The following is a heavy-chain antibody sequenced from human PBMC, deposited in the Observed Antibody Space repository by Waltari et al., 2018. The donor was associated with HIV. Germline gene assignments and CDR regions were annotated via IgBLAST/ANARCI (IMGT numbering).Heavy chain of an antibody. CDR1: GGSISSGDSY. CDR3: ARVRGPYDSSGYFQYYFDY. V-gene: IGHV4-30-4*01. D-gene: IGHD3-22*01. J-gene: IGHJ4*02. Sequence: QVQLQASGPGLVKPSQTLSLTCTVSGGSISSGDSYWSWIRQPPGKGLEWIGYIYYSGSTYYNPSLKSRVTTSVDTSKNQFSLKLSSVTAADTAVYYCARVRGPYDSSGYFQYYFDYWGQGTLVTVSS. CDR2: IYYSGST.